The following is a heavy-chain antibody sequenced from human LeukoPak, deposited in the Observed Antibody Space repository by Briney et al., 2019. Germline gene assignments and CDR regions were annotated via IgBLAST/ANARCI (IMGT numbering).Heavy chain of an antibody. D-gene: IGHD3-3*01. J-gene: IGHJ4*02. CDR1: GFTFSSYA. CDR2: ISGSGGST. CDR3: AKVGMYYDFWSGYLFDY. Sequence: GVSLRLSCAASGFTFSSYAMSWVRQAPGKGLEWVSAISGSGGSTYYADSVKGRFTISRDNSKNTLYLQMNSLRAEDTAVYYCAKVGMYYDFWSGYLFDYWGQGTPVTVSS. V-gene: IGHV3-23*01.